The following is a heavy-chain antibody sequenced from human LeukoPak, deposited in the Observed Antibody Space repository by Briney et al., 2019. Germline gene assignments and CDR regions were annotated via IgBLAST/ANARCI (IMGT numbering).Heavy chain of an antibody. CDR3: ARDRSSGYDALGY. J-gene: IGHJ4*02. D-gene: IGHD3-22*01. CDR2: IYTSGST. CDR1: GGPISSGSYY. Sequence: SETLSLTCTVSGGPISSGSYYWSWIRQPAGKGLEWIGRIYTSGSTNYNPSLKSRVTISVDTSKNQFSLKLSSVTAADTAVYYCARDRSSGYDALGYWGQGTLVTVSS. V-gene: IGHV4-61*02.